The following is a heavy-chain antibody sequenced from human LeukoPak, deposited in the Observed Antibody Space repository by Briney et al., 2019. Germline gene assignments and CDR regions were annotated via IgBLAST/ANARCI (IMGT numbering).Heavy chain of an antibody. CDR1: GFTVGNSY. V-gene: IGHV3-53*01. J-gene: IGHJ4*02. D-gene: IGHD3-10*01. CDR3: AKEPWFGDGYFDY. Sequence: GGSLRLSCTVSGFTVGNSYMNWVRRAPGKGLEWVSVVYTGGDTYYAESVKGRFTISRDDSKNTLYLQMNSLRAEDTAVYYCAKEPWFGDGYFDYWGQGTLVTVSS. CDR2: VYTGGDT.